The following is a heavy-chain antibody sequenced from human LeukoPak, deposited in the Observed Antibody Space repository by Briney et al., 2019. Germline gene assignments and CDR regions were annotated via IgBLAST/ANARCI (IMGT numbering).Heavy chain of an antibody. CDR1: GGSISSYY. J-gene: IGHJ5*02. CDR2: IYYSRSN. V-gene: IGHV4-59*13. CDR3: ARDLGGGYGTWFDP. Sequence: SETLSLTCTVSGGSISSYYWSWIRQPPGKGREGVGYIYYSRSNNYNVSLKRRVTISQDTSKNHFALNLSSVTAADTAVYYCARDLGGGYGTWFDPWGQGTLVTVSS. D-gene: IGHD3-16*01.